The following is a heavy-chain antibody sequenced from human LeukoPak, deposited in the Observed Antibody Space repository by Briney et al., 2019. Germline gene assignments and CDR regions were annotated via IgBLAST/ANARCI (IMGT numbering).Heavy chain of an antibody. Sequence: PGGSLRLSCAASGFTFSSYGMSCVRQAPGKGLERASDINGSGGSTYYADSVKGRFTISRDNSKNTLYLLMNSLRAEDTAVYYCAKSLLRPGYWGQGTLVTVSS. CDR1: GFTFSSYG. J-gene: IGHJ4*02. V-gene: IGHV3-23*01. CDR3: AKSLLRPGY. D-gene: IGHD3-3*01. CDR2: INGSGGST.